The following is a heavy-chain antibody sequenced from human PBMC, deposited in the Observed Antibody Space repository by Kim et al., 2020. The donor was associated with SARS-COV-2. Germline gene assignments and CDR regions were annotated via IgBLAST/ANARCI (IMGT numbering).Heavy chain of an antibody. J-gene: IGHJ2*01. CDR3: ARQHGSRITIFGVVIHGDWYFDL. V-gene: IGHV4-30-4*01. CDR1: GGSISSGDYY. CDR2: IYYSGST. Sequence: SETLSLTCTVSGGSISSGDYYWSWIRQPPGKGLEWIGYIYYSGSTYYNPSLKSRVTISVDTSKNQFSLKLSPVTAADTAVYYCARQHGSRITIFGVVIHGDWYFDLWGRDTLVTVSS. D-gene: IGHD3-3*01.